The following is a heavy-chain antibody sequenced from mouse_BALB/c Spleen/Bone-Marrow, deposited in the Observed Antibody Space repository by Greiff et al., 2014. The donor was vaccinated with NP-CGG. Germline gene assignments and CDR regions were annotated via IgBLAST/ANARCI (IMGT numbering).Heavy chain of an antibody. V-gene: IGHV5-6-4*01. J-gene: IGHJ4*01. CDR3: TRDLYDGYSYYAMDY. D-gene: IGHD2-3*01. CDR2: ITSGGGYT. Sequence: VQLKESGGGLVKPGGSLKLSCAASGFTFSSYTMSWVRQTPEKRLEWVATITSGGGYTYYPDGVKGRFTISRDNAKSTLYLQMSSLKSEDTAMYYCTRDLYDGYSYYAMDYWGQGTSVTVSS. CDR1: GFTFSSYT.